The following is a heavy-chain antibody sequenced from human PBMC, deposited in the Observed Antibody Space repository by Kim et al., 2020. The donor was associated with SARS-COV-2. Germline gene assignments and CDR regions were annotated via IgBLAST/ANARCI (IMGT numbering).Heavy chain of an antibody. Sequence: GGSLRLSCAASGFTFSSYSMNWVRQAPGKGLEWVSSISSSSSYIYYADSVKGRFTISRDNAKNSLYLQMNSLRAEDTPVYYCARAGGVRYQWHNWFDPWGQGTLVTVSS. V-gene: IGHV3-21*01. CDR3: ARAGGVRYQWHNWFDP. CDR1: GFTFSSYS. CDR2: ISSSSSYI. J-gene: IGHJ5*02. D-gene: IGHD3-16*01.